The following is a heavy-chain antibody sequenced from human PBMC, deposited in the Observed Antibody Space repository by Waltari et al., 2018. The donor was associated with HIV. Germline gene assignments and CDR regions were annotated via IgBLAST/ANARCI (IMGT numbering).Heavy chain of an antibody. CDR1: GGSISSGGYY. CDR3: ARDSPYDSSGYYYVGAFDI. Sequence: QVQLQESGPGLVKPSQTLSLTCTVSGGSISSGGYYWSWIRQHPGKGLEWIGYIYYSGSTYYNPSLKSRVTKSVDTAKNRFSLKLSAVTAADTAVYYCARDSPYDSSGYYYVGAFDIWGQGTMVTVSS. CDR2: IYYSGST. D-gene: IGHD3-22*01. V-gene: IGHV4-31*03. J-gene: IGHJ3*02.